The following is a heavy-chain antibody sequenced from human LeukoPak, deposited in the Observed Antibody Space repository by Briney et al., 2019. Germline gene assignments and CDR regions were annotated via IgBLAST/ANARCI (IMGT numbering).Heavy chain of an antibody. CDR3: ARDLLKRYCSSTSCPGWFDP. CDR2: IYHSGST. V-gene: IGHV4-38-2*02. Sequence: SETLSLTCAVSGYSISSGYYWGWIRQPPGKGLEWIGSIYHSGSTYYNPSLKSRVTISVDTSKNQFSLKLSSVTAADTAVYYCARDLLKRYCSSTSCPGWFDPWGQGTLVTVSS. CDR1: GYSISSGYY. D-gene: IGHD2-2*01. J-gene: IGHJ5*02.